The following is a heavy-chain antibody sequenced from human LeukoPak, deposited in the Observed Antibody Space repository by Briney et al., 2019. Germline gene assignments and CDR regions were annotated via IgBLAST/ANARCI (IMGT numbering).Heavy chain of an antibody. CDR2: IYWDDDK. Sequence: SGPTLVKPTQTLTLTCTFSGFSLSTRGVGVGWIRQPPGKALEWLALIYWDDDKRYSPSLKSRLTITKDTSKNQVVLTMTNMDPVDTARYYCARLIETYYYDSSGYYYFDYWGQGTLVTVSS. J-gene: IGHJ4*02. D-gene: IGHD3-22*01. CDR1: GFSLSTRGVG. CDR3: ARLIETYYYDSSGYYYFDY. V-gene: IGHV2-5*02.